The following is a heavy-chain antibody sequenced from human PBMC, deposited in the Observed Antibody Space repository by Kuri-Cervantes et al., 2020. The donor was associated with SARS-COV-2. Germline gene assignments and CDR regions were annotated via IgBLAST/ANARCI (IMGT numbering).Heavy chain of an antibody. CDR1: GGTFSSYA. CDR2: IIPIFGTA. Sequence: SVKVSCKASGGTFSSYAISWVRQAPGQGLEWMGGIIPIFGTANYAQKFQGRVTITADKSTSTAYMELSSLRSEDTAVYYCARERLYSSSHQPGTRRYYYYYGMDVWGQGTTVTVSS. J-gene: IGHJ6*02. V-gene: IGHV1-69*06. D-gene: IGHD6-13*01. CDR3: ARERLYSSSHQPGTRRYYYYYGMDV.